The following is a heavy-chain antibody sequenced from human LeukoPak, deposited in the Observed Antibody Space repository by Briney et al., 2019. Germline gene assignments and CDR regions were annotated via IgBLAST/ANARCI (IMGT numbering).Heavy chain of an antibody. J-gene: IGHJ4*02. D-gene: IGHD4-17*01. CDR1: GFTFTNYD. V-gene: IGHV3-23*01. Sequence: GGSLRLSCAASGFTFTNYDMNWVRQAPGKGLEWVSTISGRGGSTYYADSVKGRFTISRDNSKNSLYLQVNSLRADDTAVYYCAKDATVTTYYFDFWGQGTLVTVSS. CDR3: AKDATVTTYYFDF. CDR2: ISGRGGST.